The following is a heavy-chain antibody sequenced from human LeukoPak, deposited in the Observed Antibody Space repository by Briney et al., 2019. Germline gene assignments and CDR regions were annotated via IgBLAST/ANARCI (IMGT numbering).Heavy chain of an antibody. J-gene: IGHJ4*02. CDR2: IDYSGGST. Sequence: PGGSLRLSCTASGFTLSSYEMSWIRQAPGKGLEWVSSIDYSGGSTYYADSVKGRFTISRDNSKNTLILQMNSLRVEDTAVYYCAKALYDSTGDGYWGQGTLVTISS. V-gene: IGHV3-23*01. D-gene: IGHD7-27*01. CDR3: AKALYDSTGDGY. CDR1: GFTLSSYE.